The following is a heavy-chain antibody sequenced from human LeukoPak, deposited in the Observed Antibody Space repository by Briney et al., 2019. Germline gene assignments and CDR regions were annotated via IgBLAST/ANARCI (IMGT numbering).Heavy chain of an antibody. Sequence: GASVKVSCKASGYTFTGYYMHCVRQAPGQGLEWMGWINPNSGGTNYAQKFQGRVTMTRDTSISTAYMELSRLRSDDTAVYYCARAYYDSSGPHAFDIWGQGTMVTVSS. J-gene: IGHJ3*02. V-gene: IGHV1-2*02. CDR1: GYTFTGYY. CDR2: INPNSGGT. CDR3: ARAYYDSSGPHAFDI. D-gene: IGHD3-22*01.